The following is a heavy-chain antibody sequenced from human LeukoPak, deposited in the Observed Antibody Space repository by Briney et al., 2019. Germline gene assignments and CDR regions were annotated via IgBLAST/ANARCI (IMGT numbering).Heavy chain of an antibody. Sequence: PGGSLRLSCAASGFTFNNYGMHWVRQAPGKGLECVALISNDGSKKYYAGSAKGRFTISRDNSRNTVFLEMNSLRGDDTAVYFCARDWGRGDSKSLDFWGQGILVTVSS. J-gene: IGHJ4*02. CDR1: GFTFNNYG. V-gene: IGHV3-30*03. CDR3: ARDWGRGDSKSLDF. D-gene: IGHD4-17*01. CDR2: ISNDGSKK.